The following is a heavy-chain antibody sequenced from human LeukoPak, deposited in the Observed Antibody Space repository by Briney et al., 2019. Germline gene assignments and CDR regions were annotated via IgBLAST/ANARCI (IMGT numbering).Heavy chain of an antibody. V-gene: IGHV3-48*01. CDR1: GFTFSSYS. CDR2: ISSASGSI. CDR3: AKRPYYYDSSGYYDYYFDY. Sequence: GGSLRLSCAASGFTFSSYSMNWVRQAPGKGLEWVSYISSASGSIYYADSVKGRFTISRDNSKNTLYLQMNSLRAEDTAVYYCAKRPYYYDSSGYYDYYFDYWGQGTLVTVSS. D-gene: IGHD3-22*01. J-gene: IGHJ4*02.